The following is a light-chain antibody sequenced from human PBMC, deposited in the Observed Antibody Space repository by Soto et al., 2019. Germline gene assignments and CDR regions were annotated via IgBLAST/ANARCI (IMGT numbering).Light chain of an antibody. V-gene: IGKV3-20*01. J-gene: IGKJ1*01. CDR1: QSFSSSY. CDR3: QQYGSSPPT. CDR2: AAS. Sequence: EIVLTQSPGTLSLSPGERATLSCRASQSFSSSYLAWYKQKPGQAPSLLIYAASSRAAGIPDRFSGSGSGTDFTLTISRLESEDFAVYYCQQYGSSPPTFGQGTKVDIK.